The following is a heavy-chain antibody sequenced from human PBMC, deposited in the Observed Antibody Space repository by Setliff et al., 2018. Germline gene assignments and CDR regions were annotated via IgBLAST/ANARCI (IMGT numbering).Heavy chain of an antibody. V-gene: IGHV4-61*02. CDR1: GASLRSGSYY. CDR2: IYTSGAT. D-gene: IGHD3-10*02. CDR3: VGAGTCSY. J-gene: IGHJ4*02. Sequence: SETLSLTCTVSGASLRSGSYYWSWIRQPAGKGLEWIGRIYTSGATTYSPSLKSRVSISADTSKNLLSLTLKSVTAADTAVYYCVGAGTCSYWGQGTLVTVSS.